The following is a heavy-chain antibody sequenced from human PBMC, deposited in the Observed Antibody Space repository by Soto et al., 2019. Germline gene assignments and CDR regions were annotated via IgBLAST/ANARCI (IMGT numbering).Heavy chain of an antibody. V-gene: IGHV1-24*01. CDR1: GYTLTELS. CDR2: FDPEDGET. CDR3: ATKPKELLTSPFDY. Sequence: GASVKVSCKVSGYTLTELSMHWVRQAPGKGLEWMGGFDPEDGETIYAQKFQGRVTMTEDTSTDTAYMELSSPRSEDTAVYYCATKPKELLTSPFDYWGQGTLVTVSS. J-gene: IGHJ4*02. D-gene: IGHD3-10*01.